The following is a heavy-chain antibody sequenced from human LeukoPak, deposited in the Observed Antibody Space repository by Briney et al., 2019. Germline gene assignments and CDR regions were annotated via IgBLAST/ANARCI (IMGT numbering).Heavy chain of an antibody. J-gene: IGHJ6*03. CDR2: ITYDGRT. V-gene: IGHV4-39*07. CDR3: AKVRYYGSGSYFRPYYYYYMDV. CDR1: GGSISSSSYY. Sequence: SETLSLTCTVSGGSISSSSYYWGWIRQPPGKGLEWIGEITYDGRTKYNPSLRSRVTISVDTSKNQSSQKLISVTAADTAVYYCAKVRYYGSGSYFRPYYYYYMDVWGRGTTVTISS. D-gene: IGHD3-10*01.